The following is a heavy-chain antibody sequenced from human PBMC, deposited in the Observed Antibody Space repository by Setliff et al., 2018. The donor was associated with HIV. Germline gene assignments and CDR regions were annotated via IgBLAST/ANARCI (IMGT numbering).Heavy chain of an antibody. J-gene: IGHJ4*02. Sequence: SVKVACKASGATFKTYAMSWVRQTPGQGLEWLGGIIPFHGTVNYAPKFRGRVSITTDKLLTIAYLDLNSLRAEDTALYYCAKSSDWPPYYFNHWGQGTLVTVSS. V-gene: IGHV1-69*10. CDR2: IIPFHGTV. CDR1: GATFKTYA. D-gene: IGHD6-19*01. CDR3: AKSSDWPPYYFNH.